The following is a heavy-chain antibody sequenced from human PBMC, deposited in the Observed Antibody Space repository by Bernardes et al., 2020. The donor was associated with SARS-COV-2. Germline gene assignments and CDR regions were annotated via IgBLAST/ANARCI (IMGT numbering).Heavy chain of an antibody. CDR1: GFDISKYA. Sequence: SLRLSCVGSGFDISKYAVHWVRQAPGKGLEHVSGISSTGGSTFYADSVKGRFTISRDNSKSTLFLQMGSLRPEDMAIYYCVSGGRTSPLDFWGLGTLVTVSS. V-gene: IGHV3-64*02. J-gene: IGHJ4*02. CDR2: ISSTGGST. D-gene: IGHD3-16*01. CDR3: VSGGRTSPLDF.